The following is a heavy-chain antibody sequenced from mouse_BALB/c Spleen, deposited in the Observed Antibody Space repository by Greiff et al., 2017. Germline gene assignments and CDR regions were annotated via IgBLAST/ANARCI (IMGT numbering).Heavy chain of an antibody. Sequence: VKLQESGPGLVAPSQSLSITCTVSGFSLTSYGVHWVRQPPGKGLEWLGVIWAGGSTNYNSALMSRLSISKDNSKSQVFLKMSSLQTDDTAMYYCAREGDMDYWGQGTSVTVSS. CDR3: AREGDMDY. CDR2: IWAGGST. J-gene: IGHJ4*01. CDR1: GFSLTSYG. V-gene: IGHV2-9*02.